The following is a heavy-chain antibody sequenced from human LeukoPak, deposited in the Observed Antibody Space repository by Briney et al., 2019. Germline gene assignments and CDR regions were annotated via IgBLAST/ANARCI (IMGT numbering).Heavy chain of an antibody. CDR2: IIPIFGTA. CDR3: ASGVVVPAATHFDY. D-gene: IGHD2-2*01. J-gene: IGHJ4*02. CDR1: GGTFSSYA. V-gene: IGHV1-69*05. Sequence: SVKVSCKASGGTFSSYAISWVRQAPGQGLEWMGGIIPIFGTANYAQKFQGRVTITTDESTSTAYMELSSLRSEDTAVYYCASGVVVPAATHFDYWGQGTLVTVSS.